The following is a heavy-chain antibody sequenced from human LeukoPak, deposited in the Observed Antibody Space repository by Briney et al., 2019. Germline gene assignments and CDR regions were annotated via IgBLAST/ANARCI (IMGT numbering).Heavy chain of an antibody. D-gene: IGHD2/OR15-2a*01. CDR1: GGTFSSYT. J-gene: IGHJ4*02. V-gene: IGHV1-69*02. Sequence: SVKVSCKASGGTFSSYTISWVRQAPGQGLEWMGRIIPILGIANCAQKFQGRVTITADKSTSTAYMELSSLRSEDTAVYYCARNLPGPGWTTWYYFDYWGQGTLVTVSS. CDR2: IIPILGIA. CDR3: ARNLPGPGWTTWYYFDY.